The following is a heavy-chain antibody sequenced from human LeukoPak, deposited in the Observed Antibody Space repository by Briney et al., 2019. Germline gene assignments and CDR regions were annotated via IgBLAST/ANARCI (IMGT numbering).Heavy chain of an antibody. CDR1: GGSISSYY. Sequence: SETLSLTCTVSGGSISSYYWSWIRQPPGKGLEWLGYIYYSGSTNYNPSLKSRVTISVDTSKNQFSLKLSSVTAADTAVYYCARGLSSYYYYYMDVWGKGTTVTVSS. CDR3: ARGLSSYYYYYMDV. D-gene: IGHD2-2*01. J-gene: IGHJ6*03. V-gene: IGHV4-59*01. CDR2: IYYSGST.